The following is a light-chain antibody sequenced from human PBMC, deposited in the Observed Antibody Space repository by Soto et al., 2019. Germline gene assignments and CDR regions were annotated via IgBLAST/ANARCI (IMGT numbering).Light chain of an antibody. V-gene: IGKV1-39*01. J-gene: IGKJ5*01. CDR2: AAS. Sequence: IQMPQYPSSLSESVGDRVTITCLASQSISSYLNRYQQKPGKAPKLLIYAASSLQSGGPSRFSGSGSGTDFSLTINGLQPEDCATYLCQQSFSDPITFGQGTRLEI. CDR3: QQSFSDPIT. CDR1: QSISSY.